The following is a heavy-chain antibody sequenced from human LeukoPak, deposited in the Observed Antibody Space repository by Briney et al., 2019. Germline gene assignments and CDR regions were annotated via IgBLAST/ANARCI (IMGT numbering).Heavy chain of an antibody. CDR1: GYTFTGYY. D-gene: IGHD6-19*01. J-gene: IGHJ4*02. Sequence: ASVKVSCKASGYTFTGYYMHWVRQAPGQGLEWMGWINPNSGGTSYAQKFQGRVTMTRDTSISTAYMELSRLRSDDTAVYYCARDLGYIAVAGVDYWGQGTLVTVSS. CDR3: ARDLGYIAVAGVDY. V-gene: IGHV1-2*02. CDR2: INPNSGGT.